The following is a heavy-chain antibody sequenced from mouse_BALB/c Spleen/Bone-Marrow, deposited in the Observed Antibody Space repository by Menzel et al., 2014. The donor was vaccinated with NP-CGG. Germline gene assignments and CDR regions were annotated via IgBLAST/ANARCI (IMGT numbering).Heavy chain of an antibody. V-gene: IGHV2-9*02. Sequence: VKLMESGPGLVAPSQSLSITCTVSGFSLENYGVHWVRQPPGKGLEWLGVIGTGGGTNYNSALMSRLSISIDNSKSQAFLKMNSLQTDDTAMYYCARDWAYGNWYFDVWGAGTPVTVSS. J-gene: IGHJ1*01. CDR3: ARDWAYGNWYFDV. D-gene: IGHD2-1*01. CDR1: GFSLENYG. CDR2: IGTGGGT.